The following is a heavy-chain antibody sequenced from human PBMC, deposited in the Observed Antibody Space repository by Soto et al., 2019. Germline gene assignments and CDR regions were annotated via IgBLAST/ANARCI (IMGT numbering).Heavy chain of an antibody. V-gene: IGHV4-31*03. Sequence: QVQLQESGPGLVKPSQTLSLTCTVSGGSISSGGYSWSWIRQHPGKGREWIGYIYYSGSTYDNPTVKSRVTISVDTSKNQCSLKLSSVTAADTAVYYWARGSMVLWFGELNQGAFDIWGQGTMVTVSS. CDR3: ARGSMVLWFGELNQGAFDI. J-gene: IGHJ3*02. CDR2: IYYSGST. CDR1: GGSISSGGYS. D-gene: IGHD3-10*01.